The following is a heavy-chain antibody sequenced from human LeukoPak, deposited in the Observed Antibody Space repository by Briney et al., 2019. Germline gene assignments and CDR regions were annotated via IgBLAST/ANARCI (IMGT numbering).Heavy chain of an antibody. Sequence: GGSLRLSCAASGFTVSSNYMSWVRQAPGKGLEWVSVIHSGGSTYYADSVKGRFTISRDNSKNTLYLQMNSLRAEDTAVYYCARGVVTTSFDYWGQGTLVTVSS. V-gene: IGHV3-66*02. J-gene: IGHJ4*02. CDR3: ARGVVTTSFDY. CDR1: GFTVSSNY. D-gene: IGHD4-23*01. CDR2: IHSGGST.